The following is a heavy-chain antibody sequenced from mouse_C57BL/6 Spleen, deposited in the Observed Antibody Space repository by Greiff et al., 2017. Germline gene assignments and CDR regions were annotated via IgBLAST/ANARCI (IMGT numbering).Heavy chain of an antibody. D-gene: IGHD4-1*01. Sequence: VMLVESGPGLVAPSQSLSITCTVSGFSLTSYAISWVRQPPGKGLEWLGVIWTGGGTNYNSALKSRLSISKDNSKSQVFLKMNSLQTDDTARYYCARAKNWDGFYAMDYWGQGTSVTVSS. V-gene: IGHV2-9-1*01. J-gene: IGHJ4*01. CDR3: ARAKNWDGFYAMDY. CDR2: IWTGGGT. CDR1: GFSLTSYA.